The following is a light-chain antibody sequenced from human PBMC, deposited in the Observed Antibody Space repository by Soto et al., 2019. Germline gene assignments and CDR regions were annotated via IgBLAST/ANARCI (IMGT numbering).Light chain of an antibody. CDR2: GAS. J-gene: IGKJ4*01. Sequence: EIVMTQSPATLSVSPGERATLSCRASQSVNNNVAWYQQKPGQAPRLLVYGASNRATGIPARFSGTGSGTEFTLTISSLQSEDFAISYCQQYNNWPLTFGGGTKVEIK. V-gene: IGKV3D-15*01. CDR3: QQYNNWPLT. CDR1: QSVNNN.